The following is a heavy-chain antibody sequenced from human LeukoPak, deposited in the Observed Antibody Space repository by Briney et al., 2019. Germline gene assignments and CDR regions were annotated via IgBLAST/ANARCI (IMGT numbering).Heavy chain of an antibody. Sequence: SETLTLTCAVYGGTFSGYYWSWIRQPPGKGLEWIGEINHSGSTKYNPSRKSRVTISVDTSKNQFSLKLSSVTAADTAVYYCARRPPAASNSGYNWFDPWGQGTLVTVSS. V-gene: IGHV4-34*01. CDR1: GGTFSGYY. CDR2: INHSGST. D-gene: IGHD6-25*01. CDR3: ARRPPAASNSGYNWFDP. J-gene: IGHJ5*02.